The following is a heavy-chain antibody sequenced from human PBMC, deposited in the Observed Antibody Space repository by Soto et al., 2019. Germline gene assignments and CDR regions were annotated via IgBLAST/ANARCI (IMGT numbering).Heavy chain of an antibody. J-gene: IGHJ6*02. D-gene: IGHD6-6*01. CDR1: GFTFSSYG. CDR2: ISYDGSNK. V-gene: IGHV3-30*18. CDR3: AKDREQLGTGYYCGMDV. Sequence: QVQLVESGGGVVQPGRSLRLSCAASGFTFSSYGMHWVRQAPGKGLEWVAVISYDGSNKYYADSVKGRFTISRDNSKNTLYLQMNSLRAEDTTVYYCAKDREQLGTGYYCGMDVWGQGTTVTVSS.